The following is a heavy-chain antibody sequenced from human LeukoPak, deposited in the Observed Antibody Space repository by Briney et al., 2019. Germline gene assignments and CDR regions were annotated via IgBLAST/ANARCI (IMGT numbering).Heavy chain of an antibody. J-gene: IGHJ4*02. V-gene: IGHV4-34*01. CDR1: GGSMTTDY. CDR3: ARGRFAGYYYGSGSYNY. CDR2: INHSGST. D-gene: IGHD3-10*01. Sequence: PSETLSLTCTVSGGSMTTDYWSWIRQPPGKGLEWIGEINHSGSTNYNPSLKSRVTISVDTSKNQFSLKLSSVTAADTAVYYCARGRFAGYYYGSGSYNYWGQGTLVTVSS.